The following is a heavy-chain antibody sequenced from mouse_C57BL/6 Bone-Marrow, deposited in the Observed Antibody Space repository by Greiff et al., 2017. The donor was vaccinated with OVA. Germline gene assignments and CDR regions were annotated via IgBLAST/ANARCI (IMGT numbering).Heavy chain of an antibody. CDR3: ARHPNYYGSNYYARDY. J-gene: IGHJ4*01. Sequence: EVKLVESGGGLVQPGGSLKLSCAASGFTFSDYYMYWVRQTPEKRLEWVAYISNGGGSTYYPDTVKGRFTISRDNAKNTLYLQMSRLKSEDTAMYYCARHPNYYGSNYYARDYWGQGTSVTVSS. CDR1: GFTFSDYY. V-gene: IGHV5-12*01. CDR2: ISNGGGST. D-gene: IGHD1-1*01.